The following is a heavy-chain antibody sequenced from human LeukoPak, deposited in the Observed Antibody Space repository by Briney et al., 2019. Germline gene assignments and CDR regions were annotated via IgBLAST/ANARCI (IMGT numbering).Heavy chain of an antibody. V-gene: IGHV1-3*01. CDR2: INAGNGNT. CDR1: GYTFTSYA. CDR3: ARVLTVHGGTVTTGGY. Sequence: ASVKVSCKASGYTFTSYAMHWVRQAPGQRLEWMGWINAGNGNTKYSQKFQGRVTITRDTSASTAYMELSSLRSEDTAVYYCARVLTVHGGTVTTGGYWGQGTLVTVSS. D-gene: IGHD4-17*01. J-gene: IGHJ4*02.